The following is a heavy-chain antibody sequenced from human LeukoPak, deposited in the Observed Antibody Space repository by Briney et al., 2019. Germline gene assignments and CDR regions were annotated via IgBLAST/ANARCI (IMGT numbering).Heavy chain of an antibody. CDR1: GFTSGNSW. CDR2: IKQDGSEK. CDR3: AKGAADSSGYYRGFDY. V-gene: IGHV3-7*03. Sequence: PGGSLRLSCAASGFTSGNSWVHWVRQAPGKGLEWVANIKQDGSEKYYVDSVKGRFTISRDNAKKSLFLQMNSLRAEDTAVYYCAKGAADSSGYYRGFDYWGQGTLVTVSS. J-gene: IGHJ4*02. D-gene: IGHD3-22*01.